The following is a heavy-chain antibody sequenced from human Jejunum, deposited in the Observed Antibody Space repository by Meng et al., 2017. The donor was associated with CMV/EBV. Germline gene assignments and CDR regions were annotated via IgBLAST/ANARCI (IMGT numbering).Heavy chain of an antibody. CDR2: IYYSGST. V-gene: IGHV4-39*07. Sequence: SIRSSTYYWGWIRQPPGKGLEWIGSIYYSGSTYYNPSLKSRVTISVDTSKNQFSLKLSSVTAADTAVYYCARDHSPFMVRGEFDYWGQGTLVTVSS. CDR3: ARDHSPFMVRGEFDY. J-gene: IGHJ4*02. D-gene: IGHD3-10*01. CDR1: SIRSSTYY.